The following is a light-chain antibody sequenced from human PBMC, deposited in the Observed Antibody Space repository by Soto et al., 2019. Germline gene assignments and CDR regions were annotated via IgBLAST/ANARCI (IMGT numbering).Light chain of an antibody. CDR1: QSVSRN. CDR3: QQYNNWPPWT. V-gene: IGKV3-15*01. CDR2: GAS. Sequence: EIVMTQSPATLSVSPGERATLSCRASQSVSRNLAWYQQKPGQAPRHLIYGASTRATGIPARFSGSGSGTEFTLTIGSLQSEDFAVYYCQQYNNWPPWTFGQGTKVEIK. J-gene: IGKJ1*01.